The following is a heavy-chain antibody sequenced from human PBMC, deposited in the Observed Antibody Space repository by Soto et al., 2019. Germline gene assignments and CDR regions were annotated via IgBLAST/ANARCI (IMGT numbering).Heavy chain of an antibody. CDR1: GGTFSSYA. V-gene: IGHV1-69*13. CDR3: ARVPQAYCGGDCPPDY. J-gene: IGHJ4*02. D-gene: IGHD2-21*02. Sequence: SVKVSCKASGGTFSSYAISWVRQAPGQGLEWMGGIIPILGTANYAQKFQGRVTITADESTSTAYMELSSLRSEDTAVYYCARVPQAYCGGDCPPDYWGQGTLVTVSS. CDR2: IIPILGTA.